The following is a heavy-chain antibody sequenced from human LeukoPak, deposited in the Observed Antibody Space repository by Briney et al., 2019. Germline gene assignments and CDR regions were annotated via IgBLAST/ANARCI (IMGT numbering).Heavy chain of an antibody. D-gene: IGHD2-2*01. V-gene: IGHV1-18*01. CDR3: AREDIVVVPAALGGYYYYGMDV. Sequence: ASVKVSCKDSGYTFTSYGISWVRQAPGQGLEWMGWISAYNGNTNYAQKLQGRVTMTTDTSTSTAYMELRSLRSDDTAVYYCAREDIVVVPAALGGYYYYGMDVWGQGTTVTVSS. CDR2: ISAYNGNT. J-gene: IGHJ6*02. CDR1: GYTFTSYG.